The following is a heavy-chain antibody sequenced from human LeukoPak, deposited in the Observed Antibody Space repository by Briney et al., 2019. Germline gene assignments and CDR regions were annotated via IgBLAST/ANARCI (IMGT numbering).Heavy chain of an antibody. CDR2: IWYDGSNK. Sequence: GGSLRLSCAASGFTFSSYGMHWVRQAPGKGLEWVAVIWYDGSNKYYADSVKGRFTISRDNSKNTLYLQMNSLRAEDTAVYYCAKDWGSGSYQPDAFDIWGQGTMVTVSS. CDR1: GFTFSSYG. J-gene: IGHJ3*02. CDR3: AKDWGSGSYQPDAFDI. V-gene: IGHV3-33*06. D-gene: IGHD1-26*01.